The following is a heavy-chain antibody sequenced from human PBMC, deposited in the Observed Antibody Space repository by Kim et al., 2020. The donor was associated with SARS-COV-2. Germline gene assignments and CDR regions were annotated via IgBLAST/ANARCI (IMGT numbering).Heavy chain of an antibody. V-gene: IGHV3-33*01. D-gene: IGHD1-7*01. J-gene: IGHJ4*02. Sequence: GGSLRLSCAASGFTFSSYGMHWVRQAPGKGLEWVAVIWYDGSNKYYADSVKGRFTISRDNSKNTLYLQMNSLRAEDTAVYYCARDRQYNWNYQVLDYWGQGTLVTVSS. CDR3: ARDRQYNWNYQVLDY. CDR2: IWYDGSNK. CDR1: GFTFSSYG.